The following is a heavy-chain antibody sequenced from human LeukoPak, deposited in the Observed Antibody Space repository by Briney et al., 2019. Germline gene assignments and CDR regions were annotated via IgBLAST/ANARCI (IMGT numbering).Heavy chain of an antibody. CDR3: ARDQSRDIRVDFDY. CDR1: GYTFTSYA. J-gene: IGHJ4*02. CDR2: IDGGNGDT. V-gene: IGHV1-3*01. D-gene: IGHD2-15*01. Sequence: ASVKVSCKASGYTFTSYAIHWVRQAPGQRFEWMGWIDGGNGDTRLSQKFQDRVSFTRDTFATTAYMELTSLRSEDTAVYYCARDQSRDIRVDFDYWGQGTLVTVSS.